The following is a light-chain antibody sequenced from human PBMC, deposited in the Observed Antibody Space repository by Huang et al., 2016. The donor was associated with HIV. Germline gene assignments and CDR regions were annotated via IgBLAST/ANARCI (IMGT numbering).Light chain of an antibody. CDR1: QSVSSSS. Sequence: EIVLTQSPGTLSLSPGERATLSCRASQSVSSSSLAWYQQKPVQAPRLLIYGASRMATGIPDRFSGSGSGTDFTLTISRLEPEDFAVYYCQQYGSSPGTFGQGTKVEVK. V-gene: IGKV3-20*01. CDR2: GAS. CDR3: QQYGSSPGT. J-gene: IGKJ1*01.